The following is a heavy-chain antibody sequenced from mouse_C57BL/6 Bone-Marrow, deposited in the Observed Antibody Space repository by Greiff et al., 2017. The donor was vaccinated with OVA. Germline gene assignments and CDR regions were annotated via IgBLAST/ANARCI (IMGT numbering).Heavy chain of an antibody. J-gene: IGHJ2*01. CDR2: ISSGSSTI. CDR3: ARELSTTGFDY. CDR1: GFPFSDSG. Sequence: DVQRVESGGGLVKPGGSLKLSCAASGFPFSDSGMHWVRPAPEKGLEWVSYISSGSSTIYYADTVKGRFTLSRDNAKNTLFLQMTSLRSEDTAMYYCARELSTTGFDYWGQGTTLTVSS. V-gene: IGHV5-17*01. D-gene: IGHD1-1*01.